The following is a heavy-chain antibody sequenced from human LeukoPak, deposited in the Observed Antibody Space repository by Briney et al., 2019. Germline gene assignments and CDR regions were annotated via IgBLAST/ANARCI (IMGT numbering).Heavy chain of an antibody. CDR2: ISGSGGST. Sequence: GGTLRLSCAASGFTFSSYGMSWVRQAPGKGLEWVSAISGSGGSTYYADSVKGRFTISRDNSRNTLYLQMNSLRAEDTAVYYCARHLLWFGELSGGFDYWGQGTLVTVSS. CDR3: ARHLLWFGELSGGFDY. V-gene: IGHV3-23*01. D-gene: IGHD3-10*01. J-gene: IGHJ4*02. CDR1: GFTFSSYG.